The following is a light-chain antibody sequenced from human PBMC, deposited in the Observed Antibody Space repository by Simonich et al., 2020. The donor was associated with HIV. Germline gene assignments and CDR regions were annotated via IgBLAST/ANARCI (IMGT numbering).Light chain of an antibody. Sequence: QSALTQPVSVSGSPGQSITISCTGTSSDVGSYNLVSWYQQHPGKAPKLMIYAGSKRPSGVSNRFSGSKSGNTASLTISGLQAEDEADYYCCSYTSSSTLVFGGGTKLTVL. J-gene: IGLJ2*01. CDR3: CSYTSSSTLV. CDR1: SSDVGSYNL. CDR2: AGS. V-gene: IGLV2-14*02.